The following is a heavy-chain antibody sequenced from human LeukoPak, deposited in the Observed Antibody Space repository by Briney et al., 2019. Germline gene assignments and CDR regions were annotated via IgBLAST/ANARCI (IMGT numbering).Heavy chain of an antibody. Sequence: SQTLSLTCAISGDSVSRNRVAWNWIRQSPSRGLEWLGRTYYRSKGYNDYALSVKSRITINPDTSKNQFSLQLNSVPPEDTAVYYCARALRGSAGGWEPFDSWGQGTLVTVSS. D-gene: IGHD1-26*01. J-gene: IGHJ5*01. CDR2: TYYRSKGYN. CDR3: ARALRGSAGGWEPFDS. CDR1: GDSVSRNRVA. V-gene: IGHV6-1*01.